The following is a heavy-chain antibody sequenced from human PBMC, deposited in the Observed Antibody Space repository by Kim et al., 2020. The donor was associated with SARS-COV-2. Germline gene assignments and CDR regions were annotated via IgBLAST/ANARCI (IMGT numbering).Heavy chain of an antibody. CDR3: ARVGGSSHNDLYYYGMDV. CDR2: IYYSGST. D-gene: IGHD6-13*01. CDR1: GGSISSYY. Sequence: SETLSLTCTVSGGSISSYYWSWIRQPPGKGLEWIGYIYYSGSTNYNPSLKSRVTISVDTSKNQFSLKLSSVTAADTAVYYCARVGGSSHNDLYYYGMDVWGQGTTVTGSS. V-gene: IGHV4-59*13. J-gene: IGHJ6*02.